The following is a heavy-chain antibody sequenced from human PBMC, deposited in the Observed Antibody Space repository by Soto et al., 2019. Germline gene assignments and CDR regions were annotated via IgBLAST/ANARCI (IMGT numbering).Heavy chain of an antibody. CDR2: ISYDGSNK. J-gene: IGHJ6*01. Sequence: PVGSLRLSCAASGFTFSSYAMHWVRHSPGKGLEWVAVISYDGSNKYYADSVKGRFTISRDNSKNTLYLQMNSLRAEDTAVYYCARLPVTTLYGMEVWGQGTTVSLSS. CDR3: ARLPVTTLYGMEV. CDR1: GFTFSSYA. D-gene: IGHD4-17*01. V-gene: IGHV3-30-3*01.